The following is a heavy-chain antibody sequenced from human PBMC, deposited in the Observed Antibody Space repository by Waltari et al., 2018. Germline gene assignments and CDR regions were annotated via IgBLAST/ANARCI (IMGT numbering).Heavy chain of an antibody. CDR3: ARDLGAVVIASIGYFDY. CDR2: IYHSGST. CDR1: GYSLRSGSY. J-gene: IGHJ4*02. V-gene: IGHV4-38-2*02. Sequence: QVQLQESGPGLVKPSETLSLTCAVSGYSLRSGSYLGWIRQPPGKGLEWIGSIYHSGSTYYNPSLKSRVTISVDTSKNQFSLKLSSVTAADTAVYYCARDLGAVVIASIGYFDYWGQGTLVTVSS. D-gene: IGHD2-21*01.